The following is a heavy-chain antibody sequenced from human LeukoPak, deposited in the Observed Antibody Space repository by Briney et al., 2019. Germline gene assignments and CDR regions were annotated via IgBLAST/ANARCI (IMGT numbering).Heavy chain of an antibody. V-gene: IGHV3-30*18. D-gene: IGHD2-21*01. J-gene: IGHJ4*02. CDR2: ISYDGSNK. CDR3: AKYEGHIY. CDR1: GFTFSSYG. Sequence: GGSLRLSCAASGFTFSSYGMHWVRQAPGKGLEWVAVISYDGSNKYYADSVKGRFTISRDNSKNTPYLQMNSLRAEDTAVYYCAKYEGHIYWGQGTLVTVSS.